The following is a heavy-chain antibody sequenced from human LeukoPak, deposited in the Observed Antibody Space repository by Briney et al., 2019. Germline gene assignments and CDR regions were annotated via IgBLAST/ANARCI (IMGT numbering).Heavy chain of an antibody. Sequence: GGSLRLSCAASGFTFSAYPMNWVRQAPGKGLEWVSYINTRSSTIYYADSVKGRFTISRDNAKNSLYLQMNSLRVEDMAVYYCAREKPTSDYYYYGMDVWGQGTTITVSS. CDR2: INTRSSTI. D-gene: IGHD2-2*01. V-gene: IGHV3-48*01. CDR1: GFTFSAYP. CDR3: AREKPTSDYYYYGMDV. J-gene: IGHJ6*02.